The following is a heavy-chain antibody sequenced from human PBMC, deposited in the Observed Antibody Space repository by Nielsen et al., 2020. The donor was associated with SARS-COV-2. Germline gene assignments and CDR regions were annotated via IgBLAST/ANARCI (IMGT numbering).Heavy chain of an antibody. V-gene: IGHV3-74*01. Sequence: GGSLRLSCAASGFTFSIYWIHWVRQAPGKGLAWVPRIKSDGSGTIYADSVEGRFTISRDNAKNTLYLQMNSLRAEDTAVYYCARDFGYCRGGTCNYYGMDVWGQGATVTVSS. CDR3: ARDFGYCRGGTCNYYGMDV. CDR2: IKSDGSGT. CDR1: GFTFSIYW. D-gene: IGHD2-15*01. J-gene: IGHJ6*02.